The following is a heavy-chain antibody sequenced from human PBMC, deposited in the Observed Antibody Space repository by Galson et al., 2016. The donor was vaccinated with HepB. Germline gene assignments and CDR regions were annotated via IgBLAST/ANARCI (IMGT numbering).Heavy chain of an antibody. CDR3: VQGSTAPAV. V-gene: IGHV3-23*05. CDR1: GFTFRNYG. Sequence: SLRLSCAASGFTFRNYGTTWVRQAPGKGLEWVAADSMDGRRKFYADSVKGRFTISRDNSKNTLSLQMNSLRVEDTAVYYCVQGSTAPAVWGKGTTVIVSS. D-gene: IGHD1-26*01. CDR2: DSMDGRRK. J-gene: IGHJ6*04.